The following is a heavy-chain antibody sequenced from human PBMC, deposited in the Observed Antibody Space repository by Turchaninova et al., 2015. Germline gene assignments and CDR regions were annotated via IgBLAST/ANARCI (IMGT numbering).Heavy chain of an antibody. D-gene: IGHD6-19*01. Sequence: EVPLVESGGGWVQPGGSLRSCCSSSGFTFSYYVMEFIRTAQVKKLVDVSINRKYGGNTDYADSVKGRFTISRDKSKNTLYLQMSSLRNEDTAVYYCVKALAVDVFDYWGQGTLVTVSS. CDR2: NRKYGGNT. CDR3: VKALAVDVFDY. CDR1: GFTFSYYV. J-gene: IGHJ4*02. V-gene: IGHV3-64D*06.